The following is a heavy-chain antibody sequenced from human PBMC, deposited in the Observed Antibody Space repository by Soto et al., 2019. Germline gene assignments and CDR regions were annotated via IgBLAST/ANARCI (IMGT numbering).Heavy chain of an antibody. CDR3: AKSSTTSYSGSYPLGY. Sequence: PGGSLRLSCAASGFTFSSYAMSWVRQAPGKGLEWVSAISGSGGSTYYADSVKGRFTISRDNSKNTLYLQMNSLRAEDTAVYYCAKSSTTSYSGSYPLGYWGQGTLVTVSS. CDR1: GFTFSSYA. CDR2: ISGSGGST. V-gene: IGHV3-23*01. D-gene: IGHD1-26*01. J-gene: IGHJ4*02.